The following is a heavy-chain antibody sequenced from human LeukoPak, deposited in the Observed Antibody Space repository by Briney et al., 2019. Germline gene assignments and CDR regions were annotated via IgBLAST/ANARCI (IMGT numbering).Heavy chain of an antibody. V-gene: IGHV4-39*01. CDR2: IYYSGST. CDR1: GGSISSSSYY. D-gene: IGHD4-23*01. Sequence: PSETLSLTCTVSGGSISSSSYYWAWIRQPPGQGLEWYGSIYYSGSTYYNPSLNSRVTMSVDTSKNQFSLKLSSVTAADTAVYYCARGDSSVGLSFWGQGTLVTVSS. J-gene: IGHJ4*02. CDR3: ARGDSSVGLSF.